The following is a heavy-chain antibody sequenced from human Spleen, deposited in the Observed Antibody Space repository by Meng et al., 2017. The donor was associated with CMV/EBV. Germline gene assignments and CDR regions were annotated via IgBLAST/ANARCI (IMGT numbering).Heavy chain of an antibody. V-gene: IGHV3-23*03. CDR3: ARGAGSILY. J-gene: IGHJ4*02. Sequence: GGSLRLSCAASGFSFNNYAMSWVRQAPGKGLEWVSVIYNGASSTYYADSVKGRFTISRDNSKNTLYLQMNSLRAEDTAVYYCARGAGSILYWGQGTLVTVSS. CDR2: IYNGASST. CDR1: GFSFNNYA. D-gene: IGHD6-19*01.